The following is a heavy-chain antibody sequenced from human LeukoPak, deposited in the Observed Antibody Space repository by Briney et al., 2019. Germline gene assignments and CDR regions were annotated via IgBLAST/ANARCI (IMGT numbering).Heavy chain of an antibody. D-gene: IGHD3-3*01. V-gene: IGHV3-23*01. CDR1: GFTFSSYA. J-gene: IGHJ6*03. Sequence: GGSLRLSCAASGFTFSSYAMSWVRQAPGKGLEWVSAISGSGGSTYYADSVKGRFTISRDNSKNTLYLQMNSLRAEDTAVYYCARDTQPRDFWSGYYYYYYMDVWGKGTTVTVSS. CDR3: ARDTQPRDFWSGYYYYYYMDV. CDR2: ISGSGGST.